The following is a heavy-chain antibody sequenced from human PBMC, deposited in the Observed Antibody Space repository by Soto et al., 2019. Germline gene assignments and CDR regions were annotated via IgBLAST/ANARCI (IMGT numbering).Heavy chain of an antibody. CDR1: VFTFSNYW. D-gene: IGHD4-4*01. V-gene: IGHV3-7*03. CDR3: AKLRGAYTVFEY. CDR2: IKQDGSVK. J-gene: IGHJ4*02. Sequence: PVGSLRLSCAPSVFTFSNYWMSCVRHAPGQGLEWVASIKQDGSVKHYVDSVKGRFTIYRDNAEKSLHLQMNSLRAEDTAVYYCAKLRGAYTVFEYWGQGARV.